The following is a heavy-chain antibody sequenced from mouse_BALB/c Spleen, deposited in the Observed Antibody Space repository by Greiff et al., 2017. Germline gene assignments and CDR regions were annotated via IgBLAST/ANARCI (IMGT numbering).Heavy chain of an antibody. CDR3: ARGRYAMDY. J-gene: IGHJ4*01. Sequence: VQLQQSGAELMTPGASVKISCKATGYTFSSYWIEWVKQRPGHGLEWIGEILPGSGSTNYTAKFTGKATFTADTSSNTAYMQLSSLTSEDSGVYYCARGRYAMDYWGQGTSVTVSS. CDR1: GYTFSSYW. V-gene: IGHV1-9*01. CDR2: ILPGSGST.